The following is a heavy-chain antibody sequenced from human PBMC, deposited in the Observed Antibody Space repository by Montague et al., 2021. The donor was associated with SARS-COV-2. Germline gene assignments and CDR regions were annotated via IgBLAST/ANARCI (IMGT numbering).Heavy chain of an antibody. CDR3: ARAHSGSWAHLDN. CDR2: IYTSGTT. CDR1: GGSVSSGSYY. D-gene: IGHD5-12*01. Sequence: TLSLTCTVSGGSVSSGSYYWSWIRQPAGKGLEWIGRIYTSGTTDYSFSLKSRVTISVDTSKNQFSLKLTSVTAADTAVYYCARAHSGSWAHLDNWGQGSRVTASS. J-gene: IGHJ4*02. V-gene: IGHV4-61*02.